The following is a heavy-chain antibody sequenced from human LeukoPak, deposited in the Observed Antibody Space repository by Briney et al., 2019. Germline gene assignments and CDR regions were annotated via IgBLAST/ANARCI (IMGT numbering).Heavy chain of an antibody. Sequence: GGSLRLSCAASGFTFSASPMHWVRQASGKGLGWIGRITGTHATAYSVTVKGRFTISRDNSKNTLYLQMNSLRAEDTAVYYCAKAAPDSGSYSDDAFDIWGQGTMVTVSS. CDR2: ITGTHAT. V-gene: IGHV3-73*01. CDR3: AKAAPDSGSYSDDAFDI. D-gene: IGHD1-26*01. J-gene: IGHJ3*02. CDR1: GFTFSASP.